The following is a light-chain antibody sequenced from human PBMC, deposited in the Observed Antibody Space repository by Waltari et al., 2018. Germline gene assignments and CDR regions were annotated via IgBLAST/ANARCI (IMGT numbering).Light chain of an antibody. V-gene: IGKV3-15*01. CDR1: QSVTSN. J-gene: IGKJ1*01. CDR2: GAS. Sequence: EIVMTQSPATLSVSPGERATLSCRASQSVTSNLAWYQQKPGQAPRLLIFGASTSAADIPARFSGSGSGTEFTLTISSLQSEDFAVYYCLQYNDWPPWTFGQGTKVEI. CDR3: LQYNDWPPWT.